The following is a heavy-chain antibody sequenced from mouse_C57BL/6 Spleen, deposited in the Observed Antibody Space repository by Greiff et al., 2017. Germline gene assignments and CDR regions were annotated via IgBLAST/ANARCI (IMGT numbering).Heavy chain of an antibody. CDR2: ISYDGSN. V-gene: IGHV3-6*01. Sequence: ESGPGLVKPSQSLSLTCSVTGYSITSGYYWNWIRQFPGNKLEWMGYISYDGSNNYNPSLKNRISITRDTSKNQFFLKLNSVTTEDTATYYCARGSTVVAADVWGTGTTVTVSS. CDR3: ARGSTVVAADV. CDR1: GYSITSGYY. J-gene: IGHJ1*03. D-gene: IGHD1-1*01.